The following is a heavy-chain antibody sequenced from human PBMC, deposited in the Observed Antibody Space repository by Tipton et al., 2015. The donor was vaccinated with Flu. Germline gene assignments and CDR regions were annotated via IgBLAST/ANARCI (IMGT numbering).Heavy chain of an antibody. CDR3: AREPSGWRPLDI. CDR1: GDSMRSDYF. CDR2: IHYSGSP. V-gene: IGHV4-38-2*02. D-gene: IGHD3-10*01. Sequence: TLSLTCTVSGDSMRSDYFWGWIRQAPGKGLEWIGNIHYSGSPHYNPSLKSRVTISVDTSKNQFSLRLSSVTAADTAVYYCAREPSGWRPLDIWGQGTTATVSS. J-gene: IGHJ3*02.